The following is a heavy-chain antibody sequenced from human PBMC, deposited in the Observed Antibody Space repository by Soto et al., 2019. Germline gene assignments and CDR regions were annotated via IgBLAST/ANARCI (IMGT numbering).Heavy chain of an antibody. D-gene: IGHD6-13*01. V-gene: IGHV3-48*03. CDR1: GFTFSNYE. J-gene: IGHJ6*02. CDR2: LSTSGSTM. CDR3: ARENSPAGLDV. Sequence: GGSLRLSCTASGFTFSNYEMTWVRQAPGKGLEWVSYLSTSGSTMYYADSVKGRFTISRDNAKNSLFLQMNSLRAEDTAVYYCARENSPAGLDVWGQGTTVTVSS.